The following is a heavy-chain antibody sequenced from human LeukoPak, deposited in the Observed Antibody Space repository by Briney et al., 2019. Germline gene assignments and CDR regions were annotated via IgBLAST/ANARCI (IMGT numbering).Heavy chain of an antibody. CDR3: ARDPYSGNYGNDYYYYMDV. Sequence: PGGSLRLSCAASGFTFSSYEMNWVRQAPGKALEWVSSITSSGTDIFYADSVKGRFTISRDNAKNSLYLQLNTLAPEDTAVYYCARDPYSGNYGNDYYYYMDVWGKGTTVTISS. CDR2: ITSSGTDI. D-gene: IGHD1-26*01. V-gene: IGHV3-21*01. CDR1: GFTFSSYE. J-gene: IGHJ6*03.